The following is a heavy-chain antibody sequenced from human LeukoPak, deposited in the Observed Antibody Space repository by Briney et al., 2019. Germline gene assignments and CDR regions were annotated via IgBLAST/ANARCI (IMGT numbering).Heavy chain of an antibody. V-gene: IGHV3-30-3*01. D-gene: IGHD5-12*01. CDR1: GFTFSSYA. CDR2: ISYDGSNK. J-gene: IGHJ3*02. CDR3: ARRGGHDGFGAFDI. Sequence: PGGSLRLSCAASGFTFSSYAMHWVRQAPGKGLEWVAVISYDGSNKYYADSVKGRFTISRDNSKNTLYLQMNSLRAEDTAVYYCARRGGHDGFGAFDIWGQGTMVTVSS.